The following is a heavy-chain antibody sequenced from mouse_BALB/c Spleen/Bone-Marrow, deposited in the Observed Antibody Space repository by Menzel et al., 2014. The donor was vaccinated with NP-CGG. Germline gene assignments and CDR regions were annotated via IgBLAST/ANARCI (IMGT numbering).Heavy chain of an antibody. V-gene: IGHV5-6-5*01. CDR1: GFTFSSYA. CDR2: ISSGGST. CDR3: ARYDYDGAYAMDY. Sequence: EVQLQQSGGGLVKPGGSLKLSCAASGFTFSSYAMSWVRQTPEKRLEWVASISSGGSTYYPDSVKGRFTISRDNARNILYPQMSSLRSEDTAMYYCARYDYDGAYAMDYWGQGTSVTVSS. D-gene: IGHD2-4*01. J-gene: IGHJ4*01.